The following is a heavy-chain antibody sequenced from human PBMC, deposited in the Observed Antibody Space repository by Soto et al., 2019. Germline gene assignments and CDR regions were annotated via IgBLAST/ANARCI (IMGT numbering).Heavy chain of an antibody. CDR3: ARFYSSPWFDP. CDR2: IYHNGSP. J-gene: IGHJ5*02. Sequence: PSETLSLTCVVSGGSISSTNWWTWVRQPPGKRLEWIGEIYHNGSPTYSPSLRGRATISVDKSNNQFSLKLSSVTAADTAVYYCARFYSSPWFDPWGQGTLVTVSS. V-gene: IGHV4-4*02. D-gene: IGHD6-13*01. CDR1: GGSISSTNW.